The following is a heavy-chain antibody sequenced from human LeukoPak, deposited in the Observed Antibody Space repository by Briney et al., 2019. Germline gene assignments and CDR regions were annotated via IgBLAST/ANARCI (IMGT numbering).Heavy chain of an antibody. CDR1: GGSFSGYY. J-gene: IGHJ6*02. V-gene: IGHV4-59*01. Sequence: SETLSLTCAVYGGSFSGYYWSWIRQPPGKGLEWIGYIYYSGSTNYNPSLKSRVTISVDTSKNQFSLKLSSVTAADTAVYYCARLSGYDYRYYYYGMDVWGQGTTVTVSS. D-gene: IGHD5-12*01. CDR3: ARLSGYDYRYYYYGMDV. CDR2: IYYSGST.